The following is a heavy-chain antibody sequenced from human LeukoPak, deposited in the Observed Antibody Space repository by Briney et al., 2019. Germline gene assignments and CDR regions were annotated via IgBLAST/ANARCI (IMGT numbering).Heavy chain of an antibody. Sequence: QTGGSLRLSCAASGFTFSSYEMNWVRQAPGKGLEWVSYISSSGRTKYYADSVKGRFTISRDNAKNSLYLQMNSLRAEDTAVYYCARGKWEPLDYWGRGTLVTVSS. CDR2: ISSSGRTK. J-gene: IGHJ4*02. CDR3: ARGKWEPLDY. D-gene: IGHD1-26*01. CDR1: GFTFSSYE. V-gene: IGHV3-48*03.